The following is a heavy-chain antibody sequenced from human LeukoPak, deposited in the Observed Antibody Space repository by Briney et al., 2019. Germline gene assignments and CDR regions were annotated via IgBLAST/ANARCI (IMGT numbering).Heavy chain of an antibody. V-gene: IGHV1-18*01. J-gene: IGHJ6*02. CDR3: ARDLKGAITWTGLSAGMDV. CDR2: ISVYNGNT. Sequence: ASVKVSCKASGYTFTTYAISWVRQAPGQGLEWMGWISVYNGNTNYAQKFQGRVSMPTDTSTSTAYMELRSLSSDDTAVYYCARDLKGAITWTGLSAGMDVWGQGTTVTVSS. D-gene: IGHD1-1*01. CDR1: GYTFTTYA.